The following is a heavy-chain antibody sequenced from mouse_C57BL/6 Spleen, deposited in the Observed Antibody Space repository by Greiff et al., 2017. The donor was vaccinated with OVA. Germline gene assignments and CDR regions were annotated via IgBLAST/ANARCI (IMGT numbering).Heavy chain of an antibody. CDR3: AKERNYDGYAMDY. J-gene: IGHJ4*01. CDR2: LWRGGST. CDR1: GFSLTSYG. V-gene: IGHV2-5*01. D-gene: IGHD2-4*01. Sequence: VQLQQSGPGLVQPSQSLSITCTVSGFSLTSYGVHWVRQSPGKGLEWLGVLWRGGSTDYNAAFMSRLSITKDNSKSQVFFKMNSLQADDTAIDYCAKERNYDGYAMDYWGQGTSVTVSS.